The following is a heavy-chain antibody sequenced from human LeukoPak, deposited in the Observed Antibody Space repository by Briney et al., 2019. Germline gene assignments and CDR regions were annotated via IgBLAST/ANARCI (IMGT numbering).Heavy chain of an antibody. V-gene: IGHV3-30*02. D-gene: IGHD6-13*01. CDR2: IRYDGSNK. CDR3: AKDPHLGSSPNQYFDY. Sequence: GALRLSCAAAGFTFSSLGMYWVRQAPGKGLGGVAFIRYDGSNKYYADSVKGRLTISRDNSKNTLYLQMSSLRAEDTAVYYCAKDPHLGSSPNQYFDYWGQGTLVTVSS. CDR1: GFTFSSLG. J-gene: IGHJ4*02.